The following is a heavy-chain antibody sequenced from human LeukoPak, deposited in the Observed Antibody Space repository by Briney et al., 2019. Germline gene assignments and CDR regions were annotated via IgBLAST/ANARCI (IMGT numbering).Heavy chain of an antibody. CDR2: INPNSGGT. CDR1: GYTVTGYY. Sequence: ASVNVSCKASGYTVTGYYMHWVRQAPGQGLEWMGWINPNSGGTNYAQKFQGWVTMTRDTSISTAYMELSRLRSDDTAVYYCASALSNHYGMDVWGQGTTVTVSS. D-gene: IGHD3-3*02. J-gene: IGHJ6*02. CDR3: ASALSNHYGMDV. V-gene: IGHV1-2*04.